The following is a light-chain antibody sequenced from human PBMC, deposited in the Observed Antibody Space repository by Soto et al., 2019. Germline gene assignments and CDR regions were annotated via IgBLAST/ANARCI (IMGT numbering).Light chain of an antibody. CDR1: QSISSW. CDR2: KAS. Sequence: DIQMTQSPSILSASVGDRVTITCRASQSISSWLAWYQQKPGKAPKLLTYKASSLESGVTSRFSVCGSGTEFTLTISSLQPDDVANYYCEQYNTYSVTFGQGTKLEIK. CDR3: EQYNTYSVT. V-gene: IGKV1-5*03. J-gene: IGKJ2*01.